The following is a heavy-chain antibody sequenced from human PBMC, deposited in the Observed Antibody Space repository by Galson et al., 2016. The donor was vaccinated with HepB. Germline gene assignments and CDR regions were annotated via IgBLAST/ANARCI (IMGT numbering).Heavy chain of an antibody. CDR2: IFQTGTA. J-gene: IGHJ4*02. CDR3: SRGNLGTTASMAFDY. CDR1: GDSISGDSISKNYW. D-gene: IGHD6-6*01. V-gene: IGHV4-4*02. Sequence: SETLSLTCTVSGDSISGDSISKNYWWSWVRQSPGQGLERIGEIFQTGTANYNPSFTSRATISVDKSKNQISLRLGPVTAADTAVYYCSRGNLGTTASMAFDYWGQGTLVSVSS.